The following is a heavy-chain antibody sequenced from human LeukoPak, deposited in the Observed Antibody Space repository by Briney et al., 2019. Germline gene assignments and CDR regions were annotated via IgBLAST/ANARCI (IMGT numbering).Heavy chain of an antibody. CDR3: AREVVVAATDGNYYYYYGMDV. V-gene: IGHV1-2*02. D-gene: IGHD2-15*01. Sequence: GASVTVSCKASGYTFTGYYMHWVRQAPGQGLEWMGWINPNSGGTNYAQKFQGRVTMTRDTSISTAYMELSRLRSDDTAVYYCAREVVVAATDGNYYYYYGMDVWGQGTTVTVSS. J-gene: IGHJ6*02. CDR2: INPNSGGT. CDR1: GYTFTGYY.